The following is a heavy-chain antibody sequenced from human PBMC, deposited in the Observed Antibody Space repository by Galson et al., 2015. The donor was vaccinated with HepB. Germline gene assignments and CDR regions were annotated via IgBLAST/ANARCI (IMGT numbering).Heavy chain of an antibody. CDR3: ARADPISILEFCTGDNCSPDN. CDR2: ISYDGRNK. J-gene: IGHJ4*02. V-gene: IGHV3-30*04. D-gene: IGHD3/OR15-3a*01. Sequence: SLRLSCAASGFTLSSYTLFWVRQAPGKGLEWVATISYDGRNKYYADSVKGRFTISRDNSKKTLYLQMNSLRAEDTAVFFCARADPISILEFCTGDNCSPDNWGQGTLVTVSS. CDR1: GFTLSSYT.